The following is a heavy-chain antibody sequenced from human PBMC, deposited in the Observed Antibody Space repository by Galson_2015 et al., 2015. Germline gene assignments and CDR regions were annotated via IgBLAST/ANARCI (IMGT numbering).Heavy chain of an antibody. CDR3: ARDPNGDYIGAFDF. J-gene: IGHJ3*01. Sequence: SLRLSCAASGFSFSNYALTWVRQAPGKGLEWISSIGSSGAYTLYADSVKGRFTISRDNPKNTLFLQMNGLRAEDTALYYCARDPNGDYIGAFDFWGQGTMVTVSS. D-gene: IGHD4-17*01. CDR2: IGSSGAYT. V-gene: IGHV3-23*01. CDR1: GFSFSNYA.